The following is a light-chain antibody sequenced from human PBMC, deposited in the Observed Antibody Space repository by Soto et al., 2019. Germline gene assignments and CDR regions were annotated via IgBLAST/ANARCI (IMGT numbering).Light chain of an antibody. CDR3: SSSACRSTHV. V-gene: IGLV2-11*01. CDR2: DVT. CDR1: SSEVGGYYF. J-gene: IGLJ1*01. Sequence: QSALTQPRGVSGSPGQSVTSSCTGTSSEVGGYYFVSWYQQHPGKAPKLIIYDVTNGPSGVADRFSGSKSGNTASLTISGLQAEDKTDYYCSSSACRSTHVVGTGTTVTVL.